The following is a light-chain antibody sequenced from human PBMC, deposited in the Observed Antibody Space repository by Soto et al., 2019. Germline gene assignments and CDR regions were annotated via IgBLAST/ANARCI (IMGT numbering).Light chain of an antibody. CDR1: NSNIGSNT. V-gene: IGLV1-44*01. Sequence: QSVLTQPPSASETPGQRVTLSCSGGNSNIGSNTVNWYQQLPGTAPKLLIYYDNLRPSGVPDRISGSKSGTSASLAISGLQSDDEADYYCAAWDDSLNGRVFGTGTKLTVL. CDR2: YDN. CDR3: AAWDDSLNGRV. J-gene: IGLJ1*01.